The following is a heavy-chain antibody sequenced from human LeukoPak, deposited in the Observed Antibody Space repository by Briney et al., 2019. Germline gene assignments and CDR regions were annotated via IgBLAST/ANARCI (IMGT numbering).Heavy chain of an antibody. Sequence: SETLSLTCAVYGGPFSGYYWTWIRQTPEKGLEWMGEMNPSGSTNYNPSLKSRVTISVDTSKNQFSLELSSVTAADTAVYYRARGRQDVTMIVVVMTAVSYYLDVWGKGTTVTVS. V-gene: IGHV4-34*01. CDR2: MNPSGST. D-gene: IGHD3-22*01. CDR1: GGPFSGYY. CDR3: ARGRQDVTMIVVVMTAVSYYLDV. J-gene: IGHJ6*03.